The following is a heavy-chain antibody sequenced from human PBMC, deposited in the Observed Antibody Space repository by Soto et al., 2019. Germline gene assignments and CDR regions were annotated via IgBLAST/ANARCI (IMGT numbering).Heavy chain of an antibody. V-gene: IGHV3-49*04. CDR1: GFTFGDYA. J-gene: IGHJ6*02. Sequence: GGSLRLSCTASGFTFGDYAMSWVRQAPGKGLEWVGFIRSKAYGGTTEYAASVKGRFTISRDDSKSIAYLQMNSLKTEDTAVYYCTRDALLSYYYYYGMDVWGQGXTVTVSS. CDR3: TRDALLSYYYYYGMDV. CDR2: IRSKAYGGTT.